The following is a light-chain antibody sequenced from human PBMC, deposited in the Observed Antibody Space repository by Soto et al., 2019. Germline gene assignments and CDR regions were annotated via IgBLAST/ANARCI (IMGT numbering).Light chain of an antibody. CDR1: SSNIGSNY. J-gene: IGLJ2*01. CDR3: AAWYDSLSGVV. Sequence: QSVLTQPPSASETPGQRVIISCSGTSSNIGSNYVYWYQQLPGTAPTLLIYTNNQRPPGVPDQFFGSKSGTSASLAISGRRSDEEADYYCAAWYDSLSGVVFGGGTKLTVL. V-gene: IGLV1-47*01. CDR2: TNN.